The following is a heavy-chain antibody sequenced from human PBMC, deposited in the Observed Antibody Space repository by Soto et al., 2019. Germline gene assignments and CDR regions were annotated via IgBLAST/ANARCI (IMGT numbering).Heavy chain of an antibody. V-gene: IGHV3-23*01. Sequence: EVQLLESGGGLVQPGGSLRLSCAASGFTFSSSAMSWVRQAPGKGPEWVSAISESGDNTFSADSVKGRFTISRDNTKNTLYLHMNSLRAEDTALYFCAKGGYRCGLDPWGQGTLVTVSS. J-gene: IGHJ5*02. CDR3: AKGGYRCGLDP. D-gene: IGHD5-18*01. CDR2: ISESGDNT. CDR1: GFTFSSSA.